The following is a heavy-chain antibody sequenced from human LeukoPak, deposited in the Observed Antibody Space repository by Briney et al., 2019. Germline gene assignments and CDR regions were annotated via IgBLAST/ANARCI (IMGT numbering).Heavy chain of an antibody. Sequence: GGSLRLSCTASGFTFDDYSMNWVRQAPGKGLEWVAVIWYDGSNKYYADSVKGRFTISRDNSKNTLYLQMNSLRAEDTAVYYCARAFRHCSSTSCYNPHYYYYGMDVWGQGTTVTVSS. CDR3: ARAFRHCSSTSCYNPHYYYYGMDV. J-gene: IGHJ6*02. CDR1: GFTFDDYS. D-gene: IGHD2-2*02. V-gene: IGHV3-33*08. CDR2: IWYDGSNK.